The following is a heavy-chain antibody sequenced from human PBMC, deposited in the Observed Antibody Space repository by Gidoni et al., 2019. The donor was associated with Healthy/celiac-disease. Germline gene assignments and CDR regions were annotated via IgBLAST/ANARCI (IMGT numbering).Heavy chain of an antibody. V-gene: IGHV3-30*02. CDR3: AKDRYYDSSGFDY. CDR1: GFTFSSYG. CDR2: IRYDGSNK. J-gene: IGHJ4*02. D-gene: IGHD3-22*01. Sequence: QVQLVESGGGVVQPGGSLRLSCAASGFTFSSYGMHWVRQAPGKGLEWVAFIRYDGSNKNYADSVKGRFTISRDNSKNTLYLQKNSLRAEDTAVYYCAKDRYYDSSGFDYWGQGTLVTVSS.